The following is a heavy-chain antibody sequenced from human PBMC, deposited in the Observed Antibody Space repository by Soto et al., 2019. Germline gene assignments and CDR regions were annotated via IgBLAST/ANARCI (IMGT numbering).Heavy chain of an antibody. J-gene: IGHJ4*01. V-gene: IGHV1-2*02. D-gene: IGHD6-6*01. CDR3: ARGLVLYSSLSLDY. CDR1: GYIFTGYY. CDR2: INSNSAGT. Sequence: ASVKVSCKASGYIFTGYYIHWVRQAPGQGLEWMGWINSNSAGTKYAQKFQGRVTMTRHTSISTAYMVRAYMYLTRLRSDDTAVYYCARGLVLYSSLSLDYWGQGTLVTVSS.